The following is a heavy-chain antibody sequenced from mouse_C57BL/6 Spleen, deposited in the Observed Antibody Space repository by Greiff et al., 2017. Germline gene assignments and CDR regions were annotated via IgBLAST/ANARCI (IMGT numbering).Heavy chain of an antibody. CDR1: GYTFTDYY. CDR3: ARGYYGSSYDWYFDV. J-gene: IGHJ1*03. Sequence: EVQLQQSGPELVKPGASVKISCKASGYTFTDYYMNWVKQSHGKSLEWIGDINPNNGGTSYNQKFKGKATLTVDKSSSTAYMERRSLTSEDSAVYYCARGYYGSSYDWYFDVWGTGTTVTVSS. D-gene: IGHD1-1*01. V-gene: IGHV1-26*01. CDR2: INPNNGGT.